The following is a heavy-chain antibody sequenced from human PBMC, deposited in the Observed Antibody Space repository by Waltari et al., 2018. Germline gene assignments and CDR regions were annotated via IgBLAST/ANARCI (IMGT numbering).Heavy chain of an antibody. CDR1: GFSVGNNY. V-gene: IGHV3-53*01. CDR3: ARDSGAGGPFFL. J-gene: IGHJ4*02. CDR2: ILAYCTT. Sequence: ELELVQSGGGDVQPGGSLRLSCVASGFSVGNNYMTWVRQAPGKGPEYVAVILAYCTTLYARSVKGRFTISRDSSKNTVFLQMHSLGVDDTAVYYCARDSGAGGPFFLWGQGDLVTVSS. D-gene: IGHD1-26*01.